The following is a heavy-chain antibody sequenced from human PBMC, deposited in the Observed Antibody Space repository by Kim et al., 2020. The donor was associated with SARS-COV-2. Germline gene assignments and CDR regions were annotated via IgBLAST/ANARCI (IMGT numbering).Heavy chain of an antibody. D-gene: IGHD1-1*01. V-gene: IGHV4-4*02. Sequence: SETLSFTCAVSGGSISSSNWWSWVRQPPGKGLEWIGEIYHSGSTNYNPSLKSRVTISVDKSKNQFSLKLSSVTAADTAVYYCARGETGTANWFDPWGQGTLVTVSS. CDR2: IYHSGST. CDR3: ARGETGTANWFDP. CDR1: GGSISSSNW. J-gene: IGHJ5*02.